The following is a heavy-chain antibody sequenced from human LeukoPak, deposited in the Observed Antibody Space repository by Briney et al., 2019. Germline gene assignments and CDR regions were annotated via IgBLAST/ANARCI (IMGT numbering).Heavy chain of an antibody. CDR2: IYHSGST. CDR1: GGSISSGGYS. V-gene: IGHV4-30-2*01. D-gene: IGHD3-22*01. J-gene: IGHJ5*02. Sequence: SQTLSLTCAVCGGSISSGGYSWGRIRQPPGRGLEWNVYIYHSGSTYYNPSLKSRVTISVDRSKNQFSLKLSSVTAADTAVYYCARADYYDSSGYGTWFDPWGQGTLVTVSS. CDR3: ARADYYDSSGYGTWFDP.